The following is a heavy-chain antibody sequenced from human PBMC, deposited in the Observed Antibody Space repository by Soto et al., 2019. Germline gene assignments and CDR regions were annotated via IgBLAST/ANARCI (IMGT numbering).Heavy chain of an antibody. D-gene: IGHD2-21*01. J-gene: IGHJ4*02. Sequence: PGGSLRLSCAASGFTFSAYSISWVRQSPGKGLEWVAVVSYDGSLKFYADSVKGRFAISRDNSMNTVYLQMDSLSPDDTAVYYCAREIRGAIGPLDYWGQGTLVTVSS. V-gene: IGHV3-30*09. CDR2: VSYDGSLK. CDR1: GFTFSAYS. CDR3: AREIRGAIGPLDY.